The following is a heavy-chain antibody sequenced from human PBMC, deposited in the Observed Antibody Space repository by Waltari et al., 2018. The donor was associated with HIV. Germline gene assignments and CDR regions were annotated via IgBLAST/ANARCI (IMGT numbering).Heavy chain of an antibody. J-gene: IGHJ6*02. CDR2: INTSGST. Sequence: QVQLQESGPGLVKPSETLSLSCTVSGGPLSTYYWSWIRQPAGKGLEWIGRINTSGSTNYNPSLKSRVTMSVDTSKNQFSLKLSSVTAADTAVYYCAREDRWAHGMDVWGQGTTVTVSS. CDR3: AREDRWAHGMDV. D-gene: IGHD1-26*01. CDR1: GGPLSTYY. V-gene: IGHV4-4*07.